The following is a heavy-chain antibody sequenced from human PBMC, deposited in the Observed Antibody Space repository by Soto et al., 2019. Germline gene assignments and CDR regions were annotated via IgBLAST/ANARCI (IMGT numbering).Heavy chain of an antibody. J-gene: IGHJ6*02. Sequence: QVQLQESGPGLVKPSQTLSLTCTVSGGSISSGGYYWYWIRQHPGKGLERIGYIYYSGTTYYNPSLKSRVTISVDTSKNQFSLKLSSLTAADTAVYYCAASCVACGGFNYYGMDVWRQGTTVTVSS. CDR2: IYYSGTT. V-gene: IGHV4-31*03. D-gene: IGHD2-21*01. CDR3: AASCVACGGFNYYGMDV. CDR1: GGSISSGGYY.